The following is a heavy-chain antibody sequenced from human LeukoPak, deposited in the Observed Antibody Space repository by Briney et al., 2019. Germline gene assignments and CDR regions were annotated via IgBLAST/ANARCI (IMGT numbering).Heavy chain of an antibody. CDR2: ISSSGSTM. J-gene: IGHJ5*02. D-gene: IGHD5-24*01. CDR1: GFTFSSYE. Sequence: GGSLRLSCAASGFTFSSYEMNWVRDAPGEGLEWVSYISSSGSTMYYADCVKGRFTISRDNAKNLMSQQMSSVRVEDTAVYYCARTGDGYNSVFALGLDPWGQGTLVTVSS. V-gene: IGHV3-48*03. CDR3: ARTGDGYNSVFALGLDP.